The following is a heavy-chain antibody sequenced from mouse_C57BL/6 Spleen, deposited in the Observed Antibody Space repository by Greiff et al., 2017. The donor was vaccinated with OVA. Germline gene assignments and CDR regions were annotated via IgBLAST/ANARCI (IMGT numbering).Heavy chain of an antibody. J-gene: IGHJ3*01. CDR3: TTGSNYAWFAY. V-gene: IGHV1-15*01. CDR2: IDPETGGT. CDR1: GYTFSDYE. D-gene: IGHD2-5*01. Sequence: VKLVESGAELVRPGASVTLSCTASGYTFSDYEMHWVKQTPVHGLEWIGAIDPETGGTAYNQKFKGKAILTADKSSSTAYMELRSLTSEDSAVYYCTTGSNYAWFAYWGQGTLVTVSA.